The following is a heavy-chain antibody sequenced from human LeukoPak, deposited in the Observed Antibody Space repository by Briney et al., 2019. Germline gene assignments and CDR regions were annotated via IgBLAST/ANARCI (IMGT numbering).Heavy chain of an antibody. D-gene: IGHD2-21*01. Sequence: PGGSLRLSXAASGFTFSSYAMSWVRQAPGKGLEWVSAISGSGGSTYYADSVKGRFTISRDNSKNTLYLQMNSLRAEDTAVYYCAKSYCGGDCNAFDYWGQGTLVTVSS. CDR2: ISGSGGST. CDR3: AKSYCGGDCNAFDY. J-gene: IGHJ4*02. V-gene: IGHV3-23*01. CDR1: GFTFSSYA.